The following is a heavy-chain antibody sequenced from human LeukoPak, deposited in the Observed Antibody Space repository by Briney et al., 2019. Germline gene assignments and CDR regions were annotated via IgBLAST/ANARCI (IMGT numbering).Heavy chain of an antibody. D-gene: IGHD3-10*01. CDR2: IYRTGST. V-gene: IGHV4-30-4*01. J-gene: IGHJ3*02. Sequence: SQTLSFTCTVSGCSISSGDYYWSWIRQPPGKVLEWIGYIYRTGSTCYDPSLRSRVSLSLDTSKNQFSVMLTSVTAADTAVYYCARGWGVGFDIWGQGTMVTVSS. CDR1: GCSISSGDYY. CDR3: ARGWGVGFDI.